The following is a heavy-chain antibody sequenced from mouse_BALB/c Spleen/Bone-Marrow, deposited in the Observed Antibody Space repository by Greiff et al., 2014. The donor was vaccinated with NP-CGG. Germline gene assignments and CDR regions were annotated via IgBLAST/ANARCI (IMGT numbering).Heavy chain of an antibody. V-gene: IGHV3-2*02. J-gene: IGHJ4*01. CDR1: GYSITSDYA. CDR3: ASQDVYYYAMDY. Sequence: VQLKESGPGLVKPSQSLSLTCTVTGYSITSDYAWNWIRQFPGNKLEWMGYISYSGSTSYNPSLKSRISITRDTSKNQFFLQLNSVTTEDTATYYRASQDVYYYAMDYWGQGTSVTVSS. D-gene: IGHD3-2*02. CDR2: ISYSGST.